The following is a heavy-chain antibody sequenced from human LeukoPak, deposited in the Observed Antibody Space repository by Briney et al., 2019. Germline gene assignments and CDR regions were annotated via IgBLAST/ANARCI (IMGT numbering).Heavy chain of an antibody. CDR1: GFTFSSHA. Sequence: GGSLRLSCPASGFTFSSHAMSWVRRAPGKGLEWVSGLIENGATTYYADSVKGRFTISRDNAKNSLYLQMNSLRAEDTAVYYCARSSYGDYWGQGTLVTVSS. V-gene: IGHV3-23*01. CDR3: ARSSYGDY. D-gene: IGHD6-19*01. J-gene: IGHJ4*02. CDR2: LIENGATT.